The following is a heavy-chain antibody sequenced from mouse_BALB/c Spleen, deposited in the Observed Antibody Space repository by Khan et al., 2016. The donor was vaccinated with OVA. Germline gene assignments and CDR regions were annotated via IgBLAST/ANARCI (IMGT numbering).Heavy chain of an antibody. CDR1: GYTFTNYG. CDR2: INTYTGEP. CDR3: ASGGYWYFDV. J-gene: IGHJ1*01. V-gene: IGHV9-3-1*01. D-gene: IGHD1-1*02. Sequence: QIQLVQSGPELKKPGETVKISCKASGYTFTNYGMNWVKQAPGKGLKWMGWINTYTGEPTYADDFKGRFAFSLETSASTAYLQINNLKNEDTATYFCASGGYWYFDVWGAGTTVPVSS.